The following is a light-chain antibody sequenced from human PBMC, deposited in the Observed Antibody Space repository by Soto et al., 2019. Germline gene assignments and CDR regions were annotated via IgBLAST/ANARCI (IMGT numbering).Light chain of an antibody. Sequence: LTQPASVSGSPGQSITISCTGTSSDVGGYNYVSWYQQHPGKAPKLMIYDVSNRPSGVSNRFSGSKSGNTASLTISGLQAEDEADYYSKSYTSSSTLFGTGTKVTVL. CDR2: DVS. CDR1: SSDVGGYNY. V-gene: IGLV2-14*01. J-gene: IGLJ1*01. CDR3: KSYTSSSTL.